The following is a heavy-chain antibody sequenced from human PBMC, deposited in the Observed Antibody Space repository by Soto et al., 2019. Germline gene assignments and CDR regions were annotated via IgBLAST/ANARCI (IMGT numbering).Heavy chain of an antibody. CDR3: ARLSRRVAQESNYFDP. CDR2: IYPGDSDS. V-gene: IGHV5-51*01. CDR1: GYSFGTSW. D-gene: IGHD2-8*01. Sequence: GESLKISCKVSGYSFGTSWMGWVRQLPGKGLEWMGIIYPGDSDSRYGPSFEGHVTFSVDKSISTAYLEWSSLKASDTAIYYCARLSRRVAQESNYFDPWGQGTLVTVS. J-gene: IGHJ5*02.